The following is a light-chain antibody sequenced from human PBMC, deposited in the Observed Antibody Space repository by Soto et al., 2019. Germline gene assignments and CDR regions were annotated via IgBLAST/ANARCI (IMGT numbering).Light chain of an antibody. Sequence: EIVLTQSPGTLSLSPGERATLSCRASQNIISSYLAWYQQKPGQAPRLLIYGASTRATGIPDRFSGSGSGTDFTLTISRLEPEDFGVYYCHQYDGWTFGQGTKVEI. CDR2: GAS. J-gene: IGKJ1*01. CDR3: HQYDGWT. V-gene: IGKV3-20*01. CDR1: QNIISSY.